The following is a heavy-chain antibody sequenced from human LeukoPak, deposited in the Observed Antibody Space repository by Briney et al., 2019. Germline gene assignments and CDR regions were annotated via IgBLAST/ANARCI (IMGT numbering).Heavy chain of an antibody. D-gene: IGHD6-13*01. J-gene: IGHJ4*02. V-gene: IGHV4-59*01. CDR3: ARGGSAWYRPLDY. Sequence: PSETLSLTCTVSGGSISSYYWSWIRQPPGKGLEWIGYIYYSGSTSYHPSLKSRVTISVDTSKNEFSLKLRSVTAADTAVYYCARGGSAWYRPLDYWGQGTLVTVSS. CDR1: GGSISSYY. CDR2: IYYSGST.